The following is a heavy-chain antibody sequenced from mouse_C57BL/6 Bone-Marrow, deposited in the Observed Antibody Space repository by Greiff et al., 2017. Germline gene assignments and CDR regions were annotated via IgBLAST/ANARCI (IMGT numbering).Heavy chain of an antibody. V-gene: IGHV1-82*01. CDR2: IYPGDGDT. J-gene: IGHJ1*03. Sequence: QVQLKQSGPELVKPGASVKISCKASGYAFSSSWMNWVKQRPGKGLEWIGRIYPGDGDTNYNGKFKGKATLTADKSSSTAYMQLSSLTSEDSAVYFCQIYYYVSTYWYFDVWGTGTTVTVSS. CDR3: QIYYYVSTYWYFDV. CDR1: GYAFSSSW. D-gene: IGHD1-1*01.